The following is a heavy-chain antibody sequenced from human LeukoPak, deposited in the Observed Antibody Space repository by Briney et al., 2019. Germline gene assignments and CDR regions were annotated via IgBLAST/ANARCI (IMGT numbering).Heavy chain of an antibody. CDR2: IYNSGST. CDR1: GGSISNYF. CDR3: ARRSGYYYGVDV. D-gene: IGHD3-10*01. V-gene: IGHV4-59*08. J-gene: IGHJ6*02. Sequence: SEPLSLTCTVSGGSISNYFWTWIRQPPGKGLEWVGYIYNSGSTNYNPSLKSRVTISVDTSKNQFSLKLTSVTAADTAVYYCARRSGYYYGVDVWGQGTTVTVS.